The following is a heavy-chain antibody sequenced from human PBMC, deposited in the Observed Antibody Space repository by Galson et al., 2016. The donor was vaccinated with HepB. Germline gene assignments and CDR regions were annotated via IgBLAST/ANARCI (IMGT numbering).Heavy chain of an antibody. V-gene: IGHV4-31*11. D-gene: IGHD2-15*01. Sequence: TLSLTCAVSGGSISNNGYYWSWIRQHPGKGLEWIGYMHYRGSTYHNPSLKSRLTISVGTSKNQFSLRLTSVTAADTAVYYFSRKDCSGGICYSWFDSGGKGMLVIVSS. J-gene: IGHJ5*01. CDR2: MHYRGST. CDR3: SRKDCSGGICYSWFDS. CDR1: GGSISNNGYY.